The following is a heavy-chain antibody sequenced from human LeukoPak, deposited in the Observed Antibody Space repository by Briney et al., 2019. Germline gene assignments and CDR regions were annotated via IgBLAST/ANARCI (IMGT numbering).Heavy chain of an antibody. V-gene: IGHV4-39*07. Sequence: SETLSLTCTVSGYSISSSSYYWGWIRQPPGKGLEWIGSIYYSGSTYYNPSLKSRVTISVDTSKNQFSLKLSSVTAADTAVYYCARAVAGTDWFDPWGQGTLVTVSS. CDR2: IYYSGST. D-gene: IGHD6-19*01. CDR1: GYSISSSSYY. CDR3: ARAVAGTDWFDP. J-gene: IGHJ5*02.